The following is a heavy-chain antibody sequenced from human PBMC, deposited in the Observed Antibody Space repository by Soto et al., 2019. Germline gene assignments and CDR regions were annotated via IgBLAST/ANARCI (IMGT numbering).Heavy chain of an antibody. CDR3: ARGSDGDY. D-gene: IGHD3-3*01. CDR2: ISAHNGNT. V-gene: IGHV1-18*01. J-gene: IGHJ4*01. CDR1: GYDFNTYG. Sequence: VHLVQSGAEVKKPGASVKVSCKGSGYDFNTYGITWVRQAPGQGLEWMAWISAHNGNTDYAQKLQGRVTVTRDTSTSPAYMELRSLRSDDTAMYYCARGSDGDYWGHGALVTVSS.